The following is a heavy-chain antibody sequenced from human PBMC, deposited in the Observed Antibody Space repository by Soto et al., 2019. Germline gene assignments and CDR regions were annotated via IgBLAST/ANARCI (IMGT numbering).Heavy chain of an antibody. D-gene: IGHD6-13*01. Sequence: GASVKVSCKASGFTFTSSAVQWVRQARGRRLEWIGWIVVGSGNTNYAQKFQERVTITRDMSTSTAYMELSSLRSEDTAVYYCAAIAAAGNYLDYWGQGTLVTSPQ. V-gene: IGHV1-58*01. J-gene: IGHJ4*02. CDR2: IVVGSGNT. CDR3: AAIAAAGNYLDY. CDR1: GFTFTSSA.